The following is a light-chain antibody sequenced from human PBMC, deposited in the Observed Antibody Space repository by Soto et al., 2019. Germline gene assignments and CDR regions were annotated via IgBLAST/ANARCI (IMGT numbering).Light chain of an antibody. V-gene: IGKV3-15*01. CDR2: GAS. Sequence: EIVMTQSPATLSVSPGERATLSCRASQSVRSNLAWYQQKPGQAPRLLIYGASTRATGIPARFSGSGSGTEFTLTISSLQSEDVAVYYCQQYNIWPPWTFGQGTKVEIK. J-gene: IGKJ1*01. CDR3: QQYNIWPPWT. CDR1: QSVRSN.